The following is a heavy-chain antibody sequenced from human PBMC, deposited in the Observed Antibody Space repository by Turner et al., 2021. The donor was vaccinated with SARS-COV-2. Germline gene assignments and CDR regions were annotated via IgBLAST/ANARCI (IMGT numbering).Heavy chain of an antibody. V-gene: IGHV1-18*01. D-gene: IGHD6-13*01. Sequence: QVQLVQSGAEVKKPGASVKVSCKPSGYTFTSYDISWVRQGPGQGLEWMGWISAYNGNTNYTQKLQGRVTMTTNTSTSTAYMELRSLRSDDTAVYYCARDRIAAAGTGWFDPWGQGTLVTVSS. CDR3: ARDRIAAAGTGWFDP. CDR2: ISAYNGNT. CDR1: GYTFTSYD. J-gene: IGHJ5*02.